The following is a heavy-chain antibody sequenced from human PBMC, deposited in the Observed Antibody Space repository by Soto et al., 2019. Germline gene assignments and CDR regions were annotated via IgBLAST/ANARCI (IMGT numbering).Heavy chain of an antibody. J-gene: IGHJ5*02. CDR3: ARIAYYDSSGYYYLWFDP. Sequence: SETLSLTCAVSGGSISSGGYSWSWIRQPPGKGLEWIGYIYHSGSTYYNPSLKSRVTISVDRSKNQFSLKLSSVTAADTAVYYCARIAYYDSSGYYYLWFDPWGQGTLVTVSS. D-gene: IGHD3-22*01. V-gene: IGHV4-30-2*01. CDR1: GGSISSGGYS. CDR2: IYHSGST.